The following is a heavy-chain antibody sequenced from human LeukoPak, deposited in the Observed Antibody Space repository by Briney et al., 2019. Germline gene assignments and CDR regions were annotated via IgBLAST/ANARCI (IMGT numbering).Heavy chain of an antibody. V-gene: IGHV3-48*03. Sequence: PGGSLRLSCAASGFTFSSYEMNWVRRAPGKGLEWVSYISSSGSTIYYADSVKGRFTISRDNAKNSLYLQMNSLRAEDTAVYYCARALGSSGYLDYWGQGTLVTVSS. J-gene: IGHJ4*02. CDR3: ARALGSSGYLDY. CDR2: ISSSGSTI. CDR1: GFTFSSYE. D-gene: IGHD3-22*01.